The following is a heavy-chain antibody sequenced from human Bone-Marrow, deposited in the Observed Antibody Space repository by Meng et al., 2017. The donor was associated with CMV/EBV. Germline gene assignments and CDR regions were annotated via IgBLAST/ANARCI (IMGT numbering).Heavy chain of an antibody. V-gene: IGHV1-69*05. Sequence: SCKASGGTFSSYAISWVRQAPGQGLEWMGGIIPIFGTANYAQKFQGRVTITTDESTSTAYTELSSLRSEDTAVYYCARERIAAPHFDYWGQGTLVTVSS. D-gene: IGHD6-6*01. CDR1: GGTFSSYA. CDR3: ARERIAAPHFDY. CDR2: IIPIFGTA. J-gene: IGHJ4*02.